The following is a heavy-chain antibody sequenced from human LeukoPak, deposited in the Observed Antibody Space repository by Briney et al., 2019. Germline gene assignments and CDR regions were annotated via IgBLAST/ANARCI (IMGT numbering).Heavy chain of an antibody. J-gene: IGHJ4*02. Sequence: PGGSLRLSCAASRFTFSSYWMHWVRQAPGKGLVWVSRINSDGSSTSYADSVKGRFTISRDNAKNTLYLQMNSLRAEDTAVYYCARSTYYYGSAPDYWGQGTLVTVSS. CDR3: ARSTYYYGSAPDY. D-gene: IGHD3-10*01. CDR2: INSDGSST. V-gene: IGHV3-74*01. CDR1: RFTFSSYW.